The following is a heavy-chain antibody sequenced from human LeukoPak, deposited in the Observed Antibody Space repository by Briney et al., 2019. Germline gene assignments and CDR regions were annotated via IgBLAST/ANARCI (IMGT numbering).Heavy chain of an antibody. CDR3: AREKYYYDSSGYYYPHFDY. Sequence: SVKVSXKASGGTFSSYAISWVRQAPGQGLEWMGRIIPIFGTANYAQKFQGRVTITTDESTSTAYMELSSLRSEDTAVYYCAREKYYYDSSGYYYPHFDYWGQGTLVTVSS. J-gene: IGHJ4*02. CDR2: IIPIFGTA. D-gene: IGHD3-22*01. CDR1: GGTFSSYA. V-gene: IGHV1-69*05.